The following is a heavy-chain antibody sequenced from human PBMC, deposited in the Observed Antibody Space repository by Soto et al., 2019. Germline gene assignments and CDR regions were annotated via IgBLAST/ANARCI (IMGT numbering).Heavy chain of an antibody. CDR3: ASLAAAATVTTLDY. D-gene: IGHD4-17*01. CDR1: GYTFTNYA. V-gene: IGHV1-18*01. CDR2: IIPYHGNA. Sequence: GASVKVSCKASGYTFTNYAISWVRQAPGQGLEWMGWIIPYHGNANYAQKLQGRVTITADKSTSTAYMELSSLRSEDTAVYYCASLAAAATVTTLDYWGQGTLVTVSS. J-gene: IGHJ4*02.